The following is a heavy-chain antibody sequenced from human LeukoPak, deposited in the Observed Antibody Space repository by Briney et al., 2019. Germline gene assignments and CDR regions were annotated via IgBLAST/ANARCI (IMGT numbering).Heavy chain of an antibody. D-gene: IGHD5-12*01. CDR2: IIPIFGTA. CDR3: ARYRLSGYSGYTPRETYFDY. V-gene: IGHV1-69*05. Sequence: SVKVSCKASGGTFSSYAISWVRQAPGQGLEWMGGIIPIFGTANYAQKFQGRVTITTDESTSTAYMELSSLRSEDTAVYYCARYRLSGYSGYTPRETYFDYWGQGTLVTVSS. CDR1: GGTFSSYA. J-gene: IGHJ4*02.